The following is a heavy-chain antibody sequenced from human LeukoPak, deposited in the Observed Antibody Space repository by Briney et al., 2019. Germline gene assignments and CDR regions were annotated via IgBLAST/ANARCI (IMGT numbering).Heavy chain of an antibody. CDR3: ASSRWSVLALFDR. CDR1: AGSISSYY. CDR2: IFYSGST. V-gene: IGHV4-59*08. J-gene: IGHJ5*02. Sequence: SENLSLTCTVSAGSISSYYWSWLRQPPGEGLEGSGYIFYSGSTYYNPSLNNRVTQSVDTSKNQFSLKLSSVTAADTAVYCCASSRWSVLALFDRWGQGTLVTVSS.